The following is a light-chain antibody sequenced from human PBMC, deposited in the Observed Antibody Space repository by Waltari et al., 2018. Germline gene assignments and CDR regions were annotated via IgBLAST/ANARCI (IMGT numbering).Light chain of an antibody. J-gene: IGKJ4*01. CDR1: QSVSSSY. CDR2: GAS. Sequence: EIVLTQSPGTLSLSPGERATLSCRASQSVSSSYLAWYQQKPGQAPRLLIYGASSRATGIPDRFSGSGSGTDCTLTISRLEPEDFAVYYCQQYGSPLTFGGGTKVEIK. V-gene: IGKV3-20*01. CDR3: QQYGSPLT.